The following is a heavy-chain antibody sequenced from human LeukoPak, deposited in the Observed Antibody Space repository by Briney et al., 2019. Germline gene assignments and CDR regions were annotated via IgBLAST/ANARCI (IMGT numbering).Heavy chain of an antibody. Sequence: SETLSLTCTVSGGSVSSSNYYWGWIRQPPGKGLEWIGIIYYSGSTYYNPSLKSRVTISVDTSKNQFSLKLSSVTAADTAVYYCARDQTYSGSGIYTYFDYWGQGILVTVSS. CDR1: GGSVSSSNYY. D-gene: IGHD3-10*01. CDR3: ARDQTYSGSGIYTYFDY. CDR2: IYYSGST. J-gene: IGHJ4*02. V-gene: IGHV4-39*07.